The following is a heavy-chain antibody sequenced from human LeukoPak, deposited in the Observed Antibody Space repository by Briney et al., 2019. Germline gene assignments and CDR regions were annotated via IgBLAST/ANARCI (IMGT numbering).Heavy chain of an antibody. V-gene: IGHV1-18*04. CDR2: ISAYNGDT. Sequence: GASVKVSCKASGYTFTSYGISWVRQAPGQGLEWTGWISAYNGDTNYAQKLQGRVTMTTDTSTSTAYMELRSLRSDDTAVYYCGRDYYYYGMDVWGKGTTVTVSS. CDR3: GRDYYYYGMDV. CDR1: GYTFTSYG. J-gene: IGHJ6*04.